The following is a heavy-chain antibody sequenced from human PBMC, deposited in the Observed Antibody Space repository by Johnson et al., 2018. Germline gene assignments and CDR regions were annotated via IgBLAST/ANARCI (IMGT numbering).Heavy chain of an antibody. D-gene: IGHD1-26*01. CDR2: IWYDGSNK. V-gene: IGHV3-33*01. CDR1: GFTFSSYG. Sequence: QLVESGGGVVQPGXSLRLSCXASGFTFSSYGMHWVRQAPGKGLEWVAVIWYDGSNKYYADSVKGRFTISRDNSKTTLSLQMNSRRAEDTGVYYCARDTGQGELKGAFDIWGQGTMVTVSS. J-gene: IGHJ3*02. CDR3: ARDTGQGELKGAFDI.